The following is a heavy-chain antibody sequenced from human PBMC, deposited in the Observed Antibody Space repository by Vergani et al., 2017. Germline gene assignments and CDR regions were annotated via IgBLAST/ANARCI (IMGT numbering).Heavy chain of an antibody. Sequence: QVQLVESGGGLVKPGGSLRLSCAASGFTFDDYYISWIRQAPGKGLEWISYISASGTITYYADSVKGRFTISRDNAKNSVLLQINSLRVDDTAVYYCARSSVVTPDNFWGQGTLVIVSS. CDR2: ISASGTIT. CDR1: GFTFDDYY. D-gene: IGHD4-23*01. CDR3: ARSSVVTPDNF. V-gene: IGHV3-11*04. J-gene: IGHJ4*02.